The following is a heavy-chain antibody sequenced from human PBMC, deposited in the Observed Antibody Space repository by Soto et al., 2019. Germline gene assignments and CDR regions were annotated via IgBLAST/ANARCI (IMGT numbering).Heavy chain of an antibody. Sequence: SETLSLTCTVSGGSISSSSYYWGWIRQPPGKGLEWIGSIYYSGSTYYNPSLKSRVTISVDTSKNQFSLKLSSVTAADTAVYYCARGGDCTNGVCYSGFPFDYWGQGTLVTVSS. D-gene: IGHD2-8*01. V-gene: IGHV4-39*01. CDR2: IYYSGST. CDR1: GGSISSSSYY. CDR3: ARGGDCTNGVCYSGFPFDY. J-gene: IGHJ4*02.